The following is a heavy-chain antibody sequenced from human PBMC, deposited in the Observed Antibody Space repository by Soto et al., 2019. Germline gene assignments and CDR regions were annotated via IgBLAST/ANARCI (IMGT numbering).Heavy chain of an antibody. J-gene: IGHJ2*01. CDR3: AKGEVWYFDL. CDR2: TSCDGSNK. Sequence: PGGSLRLSCAASGFTFSSYGMHWVRQAPGKGLEWVAVTSCDGSNKYYADSVKGRFTISRDNSKNTLYLQMNSLRAEDTAVYYCAKGEVWYFDLWGRGTLVTVSS. CDR1: GFTFSSYG. V-gene: IGHV3-30*18.